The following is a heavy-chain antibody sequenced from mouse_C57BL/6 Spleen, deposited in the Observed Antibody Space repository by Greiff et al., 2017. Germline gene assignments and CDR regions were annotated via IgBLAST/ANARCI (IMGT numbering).Heavy chain of an antibody. CDR1: EYTFTDYY. V-gene: IGHV1-26*01. CDR2: INPNNGGT. D-gene: IGHD1-1*01. Sequence: EVQLQQSGPELVKPGASVKISCKASEYTFTDYYMNWVKQSHGKSLEWIGDINPNNGGTSYNQKFKGKATLTVDKSSSTAYMELRSLTSEDSAVYYCARDTTDYWGQGTTLTVSS. J-gene: IGHJ2*01. CDR3: ARDTTDY.